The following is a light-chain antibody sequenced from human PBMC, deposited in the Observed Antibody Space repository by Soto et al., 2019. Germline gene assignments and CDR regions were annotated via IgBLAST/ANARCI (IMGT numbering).Light chain of an antibody. J-gene: IGKJ1*01. CDR2: DAS. Sequence: IVVTQSPAPLXXXPXXXXXXXXRACQSVSSYLAWYQQKPGQAPRLLIYDASNRATGIPARFSGSGSGTDFTLTISSLEPEDFAVYYCQQRSNWPPITFGQGTKVDIK. CDR3: QQRSNWPPIT. V-gene: IGKV3-11*01. CDR1: QSVSSY.